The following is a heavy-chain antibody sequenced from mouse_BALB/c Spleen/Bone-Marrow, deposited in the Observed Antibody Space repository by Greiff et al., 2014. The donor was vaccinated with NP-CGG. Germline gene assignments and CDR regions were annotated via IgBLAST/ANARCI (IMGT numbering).Heavy chain of an antibody. CDR2: IVPSSAYS. CDR3: EREGSYDGRSGHFDY. D-gene: IGHD2-3*01. CDR1: GYSFTSYT. Sequence: QVQLQQSGAELARPGASVRMSCKASGYSFTSYTMHWLKQRPGQGLEWIAYIVPSSAYSNYNQKFKDKATLTADRSSTTAYMQLSRLTSEASEDYYCEREGSYDGRSGHFDYWGQGTPLTVSA. J-gene: IGHJ2*01. V-gene: IGHV1-4*01.